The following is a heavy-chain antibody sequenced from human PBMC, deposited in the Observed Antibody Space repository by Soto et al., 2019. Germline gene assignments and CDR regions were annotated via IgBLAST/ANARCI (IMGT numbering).Heavy chain of an antibody. D-gene: IGHD3-3*01. Sequence: HPGGSLRLSCAASGFTFSNYGMHWVRQAPGKGLEWVTTISSDGNDKYYAGSVKGRFTISRDNSKNTLYLQMNSLRAEDTAVYYCANGGYDFWSGYYTPTVIRFDPWGQGTLVTVSS. V-gene: IGHV3-30*18. CDR2: ISSDGNDK. CDR3: ANGGYDFWSGYYTPTVIRFDP. J-gene: IGHJ5*02. CDR1: GFTFSNYG.